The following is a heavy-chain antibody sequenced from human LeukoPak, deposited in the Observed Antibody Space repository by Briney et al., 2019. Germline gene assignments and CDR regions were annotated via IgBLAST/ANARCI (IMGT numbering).Heavy chain of an antibody. V-gene: IGHV4-59*08. CDR3: ARRDYDAFDI. J-gene: IGHJ3*02. CDR2: IYYAGNT. CDR1: GGSISFYY. Sequence: PSETLSLTCTASGGSISFYYWSWIRQPPGKGLECIGYIYYAGNTNYNPSLKSRVTISVDMSKNQFSLKLTSVTAADTAVYYCARRDYDAFDIWGQGTMVTVSS. D-gene: IGHD3/OR15-3a*01.